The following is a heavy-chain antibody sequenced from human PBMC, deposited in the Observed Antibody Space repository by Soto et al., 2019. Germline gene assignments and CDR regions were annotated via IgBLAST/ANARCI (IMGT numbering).Heavy chain of an antibody. V-gene: IGHV1-8*01. CDR2: MNPNSANT. Sequence: QVQLVQSGAEVKKPGASVKVSCKASGYTFTSYDINWVRQATGQGLEWMGWMNPNSANTGYAQKFQDRVTMNRNTSRSTAYMELSRLRSADPSVNYCAREGVRGMYVWCQGTTVTVSS. J-gene: IGHJ6*02. CDR1: GYTFTSYD. CDR3: AREGVRGMYV. D-gene: IGHD3-16*01.